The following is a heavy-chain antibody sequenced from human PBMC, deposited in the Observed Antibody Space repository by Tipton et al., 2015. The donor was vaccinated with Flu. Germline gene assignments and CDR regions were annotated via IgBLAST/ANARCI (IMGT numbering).Heavy chain of an antibody. CDR2: ISGSGDST. CDR1: GFTFTTYA. V-gene: IGHV3-23*01. D-gene: IGHD5-18*01. J-gene: IGHJ4*02. CDR3: AKASGYSYGYEDY. Sequence: SLRLSCAASGFTFTTYAMSWVRQAPGKGLDWVSGISGSGDSTYYPDSVKGRFTISRDNTKNTLYLQMNTLRAEDTAIYYCAKASGYSYGYEDYWGQGTLVTVSS.